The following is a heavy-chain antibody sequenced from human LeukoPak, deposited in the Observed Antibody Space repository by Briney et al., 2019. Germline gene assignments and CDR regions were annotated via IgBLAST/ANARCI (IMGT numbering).Heavy chain of an antibody. CDR3: AKGMGWELLGWFDP. V-gene: IGHV3-48*03. J-gene: IGHJ5*02. CDR1: GFTFSSYE. Sequence: GGSLRLSCAASGFTFSSYEMNWVRQAPGKGLEWVSYISSSGSTIYYADSVKGRFTISRDNAKNSLYLQMNSLRAEDTALYYCAKGMGWELLGWFDPWGQGTLVTVSS. D-gene: IGHD1-26*01. CDR2: ISSSGSTI.